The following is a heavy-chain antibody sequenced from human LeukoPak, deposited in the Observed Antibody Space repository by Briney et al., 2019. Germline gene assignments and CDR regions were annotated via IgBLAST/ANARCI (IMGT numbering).Heavy chain of an antibody. V-gene: IGHV4-59*01. Sequence: PSETLSLTCSVSGGSISSYYWFWIRQPPGKGLQWIGYIYYRGNTNYNPSLKSRVTISVDTSKDQFSLKLTSVTAADTAVYFCARVGLSSKVFFDYWGQGALVTVSS. CDR1: GGSISSYY. D-gene: IGHD1-14*01. J-gene: IGHJ4*02. CDR3: ARVGLSSKVFFDY. CDR2: IYYRGNT.